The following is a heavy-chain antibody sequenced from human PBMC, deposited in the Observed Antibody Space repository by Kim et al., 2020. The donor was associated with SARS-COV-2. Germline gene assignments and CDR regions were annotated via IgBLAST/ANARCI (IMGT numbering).Heavy chain of an antibody. V-gene: IGHV3-33*01. CDR1: GFTFSSYG. Sequence: GGSLRLSCAASGFTFSSYGMHWVRQAPGKGLEWVAVIWYDGSNKYYADSVKGRFTISRDNSKNTLYLQMNSLRAEDTAVYYCARGELGIPIAPHYGMDVWGQGTTVTVSS. J-gene: IGHJ6*02. D-gene: IGHD7-27*01. CDR2: IWYDGSNK. CDR3: ARGELGIPIAPHYGMDV.